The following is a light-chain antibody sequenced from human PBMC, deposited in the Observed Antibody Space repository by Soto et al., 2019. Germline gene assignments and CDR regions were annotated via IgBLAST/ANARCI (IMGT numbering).Light chain of an antibody. CDR1: SSDVGGYNY. CDR2: EVT. CDR3: SSYTSSSTWV. V-gene: IGLV2-14*01. Sequence: QSALTQPASVSGSPGQSITISCTGTSSDVGGYNYVSWDQQHPGKAPKLMIYEVTNRPSGVSDRFSGSRSGNTASLTISGLQAEYESDYYCSSYTSSSTWVFGGGTKLTVL. J-gene: IGLJ3*02.